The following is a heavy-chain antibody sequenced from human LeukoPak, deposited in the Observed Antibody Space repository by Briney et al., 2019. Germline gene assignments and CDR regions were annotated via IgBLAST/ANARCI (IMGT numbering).Heavy chain of an antibody. Sequence: GGSLRLSCAACGFSFSDYYMSWIRQAPGRGLEWISYIRGSGSDLYYADSVKGRFTISRDNANNSLYLQMNSLRAEDTAVYYCARSIGYYYTMDVWGQGTTVTVSS. J-gene: IGHJ6*02. CDR1: GFSFSDYY. CDR3: ARSIGYYYTMDV. V-gene: IGHV3-11*01. CDR2: IRGSGSDL. D-gene: IGHD3-22*01.